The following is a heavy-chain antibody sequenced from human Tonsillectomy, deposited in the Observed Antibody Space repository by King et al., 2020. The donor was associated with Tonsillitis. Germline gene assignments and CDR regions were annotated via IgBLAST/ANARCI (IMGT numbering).Heavy chain of an antibody. CDR2: IDWDDDK. J-gene: IGHJ5*02. D-gene: IGHD3-3*01. Sequence: QVTLQESGPALVKPPQTLTLTCTFSGFSLSTSGMCVSWIRQPPGKALEWLALIDWDDDKFYSTSLKTRLTISKDTSKNQVVLTMTNMDPVDTATYYCVRTQAYVGEVWFDPWGQGILVTVSS. CDR3: VRTQAYVGEVWFDP. V-gene: IGHV2-70*01. CDR1: GFSLSTSGMC.